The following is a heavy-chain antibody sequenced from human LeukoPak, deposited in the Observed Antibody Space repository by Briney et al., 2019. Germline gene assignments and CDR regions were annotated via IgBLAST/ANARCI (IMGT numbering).Heavy chain of an antibody. CDR2: INPNSGGT. V-gene: IGHV1-2*02. J-gene: IGHJ4*02. Sequence: ASVKVSCKASGYTFTGYYMHWVRQAPGQGLEWMGWINPNSGGTNYAQKFQARVTMTRDTSISTAYMELSRLRSDDTAVYYCARSYSSGPFDLWGQGTLVIASS. D-gene: IGHD6-19*01. CDR3: ARSYSSGPFDL. CDR1: GYTFTGYY.